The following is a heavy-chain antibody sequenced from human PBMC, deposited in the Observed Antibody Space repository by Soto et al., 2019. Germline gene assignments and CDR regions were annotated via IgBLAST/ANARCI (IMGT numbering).Heavy chain of an antibody. J-gene: IGHJ4*02. Sequence: SETLSLTCTVYVASVTNYAWTWIRQFPGQGLEWIGEIQRSGGANYNPSLKSRVSISMEPSKNQFSLEMSSVTAADTAVYYCARGAPGLWGQGTLVTVSS. CDR1: VASVTNYA. CDR2: IQRSGGA. CDR3: ARGAPGL. V-gene: IGHV4-34*01.